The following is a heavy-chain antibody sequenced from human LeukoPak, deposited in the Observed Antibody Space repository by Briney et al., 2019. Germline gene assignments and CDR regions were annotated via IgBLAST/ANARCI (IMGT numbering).Heavy chain of an antibody. J-gene: IGHJ4*02. CDR2: INAGNGNT. Sequence: GASVKVSCKASGYTFTSYAMHWVRQAPGQRLEWMGWINAGNGNTKYSQKFQGRVTITRDTSASTAYMELSSLRSEDTAVYYCARGYYSSGWLYYFDYWGQGTLVTVSS. CDR1: GYTFTSYA. D-gene: IGHD6-19*01. V-gene: IGHV1-3*01. CDR3: ARGYYSSGWLYYFDY.